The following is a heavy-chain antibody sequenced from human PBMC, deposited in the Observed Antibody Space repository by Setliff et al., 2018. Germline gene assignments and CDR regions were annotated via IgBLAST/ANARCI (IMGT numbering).Heavy chain of an antibody. CDR1: GYSFSDSA. D-gene: IGHD3-22*01. Sequence: ASVKVSCKASGYSFSDSAVNWVRQAPGQGLEWVGWISAYSGNAYYTQKLQDRVSLTTDTSTTTAYLELRSLRPDDTAVYYCARINFYVSSGYYYAPDYWGQGTLVTVSS. V-gene: IGHV1-18*01. J-gene: IGHJ4*02. CDR2: ISAYSGNA. CDR3: ARINFYVSSGYYYAPDY.